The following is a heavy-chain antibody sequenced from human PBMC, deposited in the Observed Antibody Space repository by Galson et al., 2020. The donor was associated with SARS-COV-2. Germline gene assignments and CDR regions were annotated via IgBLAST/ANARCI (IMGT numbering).Heavy chain of an antibody. J-gene: IGHJ5*02. Sequence: ETSETLSLTCTVPGGSISSSSYYWGWIRQPPGKGLEWIGSIYYSGSTYYNPSLKSRVTISVDTSKNQFSLKMSSVTAADTAVYSCARTPISSITIFGVVSRGNWFDPWGQGTLVTVSS. D-gene: IGHD3-3*01. CDR3: ARTPISSITIFGVVSRGNWFDP. CDR2: IYYSGST. V-gene: IGHV4-39*01. CDR1: GGSISSSSYY.